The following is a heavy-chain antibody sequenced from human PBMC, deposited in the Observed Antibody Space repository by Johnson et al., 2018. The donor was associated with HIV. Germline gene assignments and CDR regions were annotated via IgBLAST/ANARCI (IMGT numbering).Heavy chain of an antibody. CDR3: AKDRNYDILSI. D-gene: IGHD3-9*01. J-gene: IGHJ3*02. CDR2: ISYDGNNK. V-gene: IGHV3-30-3*01. Sequence: QVQLVESGGGVVQPGRSLRLSCAASGFTFSSYAMNWVRQAPGKGLEWVAVISYDGNNKYSADSVKGRFTISRDNAKNTLYLQMNSLRAEDTAVYYCAKDRNYDILSIWGQGTVVTVSS. CDR1: GFTFSSYA.